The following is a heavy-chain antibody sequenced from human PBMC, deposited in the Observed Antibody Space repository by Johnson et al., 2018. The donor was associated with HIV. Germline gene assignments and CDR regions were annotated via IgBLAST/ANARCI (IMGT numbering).Heavy chain of an antibody. J-gene: IGHJ3*02. V-gene: IGHV3-7*02. CDR3: ASTGIQLWFGTDAFDI. Sequence: VQLVESGGGVVQPGRSLRLSCAVSGFTFSTYWMTWVRQTPGKGLEWVANIKQDGTEKHYLNSVKGRFTISRDNAKNSLYLQMKSLRAEDTAVYYCASTGIQLWFGTDAFDIWGQGTMVTVSS. D-gene: IGHD5-18*01. CDR1: GFTFSTYW. CDR2: IKQDGTEK.